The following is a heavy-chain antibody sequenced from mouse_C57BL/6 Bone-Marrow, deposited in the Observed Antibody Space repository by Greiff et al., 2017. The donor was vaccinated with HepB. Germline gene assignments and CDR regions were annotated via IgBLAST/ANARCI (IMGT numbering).Heavy chain of an antibody. CDR3: ARYDYYGSSYDDYAMDY. CDR2: IDTSDSYT. J-gene: IGHJ4*01. V-gene: IGHV1-69*01. D-gene: IGHD1-1*01. Sequence: QVQLQQPGAELVMPGASVKLSCKASGYTFTSYWMHWVKQRPGQGLEWIGEIDTSDSYTNYTQKFKGKSTLTVDKSSSTAYMQLSSLTSEDSAVYYCARYDYYGSSYDDYAMDYWGQGTSVTVSS. CDR1: GYTFTSYW.